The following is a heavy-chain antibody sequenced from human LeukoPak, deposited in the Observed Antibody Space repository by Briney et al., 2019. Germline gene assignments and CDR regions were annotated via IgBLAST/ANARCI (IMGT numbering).Heavy chain of an antibody. CDR3: AREKWYDFWSGYDRDAFDI. Sequence: SETLSLTCAVSGGSISSSNWWSWVRQPPGKGLEWIGEIYHSGSTYYNPSLKSRVTISVDRSKNQFSLKLSSVTAADTAVYYCAREKWYDFWSGYDRDAFDIWGQGTMVTVSS. CDR1: GGSISSSNW. V-gene: IGHV4-4*02. J-gene: IGHJ3*02. CDR2: IYHSGST. D-gene: IGHD3-3*01.